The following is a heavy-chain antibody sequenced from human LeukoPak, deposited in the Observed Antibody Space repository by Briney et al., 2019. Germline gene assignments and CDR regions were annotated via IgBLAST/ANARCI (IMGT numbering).Heavy chain of an antibody. J-gene: IGHJ4*02. CDR3: ARELYCSGGSCYQRESYYFDY. D-gene: IGHD2-15*01. V-gene: IGHV1-69*13. CDR1: GGTFSSYA. CDR2: IIPIFSTA. Sequence: ASVKVSCKASGGTFSSYAISWVRQAPRQGLEWMGGIIPIFSTANYAQKFQGRVTITADESTSTAYMELSSLRSEDTAVYYCARELYCSGGSCYQRESYYFDYWGQGTLVTVSS.